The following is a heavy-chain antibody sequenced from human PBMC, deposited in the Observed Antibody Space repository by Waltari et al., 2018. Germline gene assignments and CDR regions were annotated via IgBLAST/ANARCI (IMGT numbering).Heavy chain of an antibody. CDR1: GYIFPNYA. CDR2: VNTKTGNP. CDR3: ARGIQLWGRGSWYFDN. D-gene: IGHD3-16*01. Sequence: QVQLVQSGSELKKPGASGKVSCKASGYIFPNYAMIWVRQAPGQGLEWMGWVNTKTGNPTYAQGFRGRFVFSLDTSVSTASLQISSLKAEDTAVYYCARGIQLWGRGSWYFDNWGQGTLVTVSS. J-gene: IGHJ4*02. V-gene: IGHV7-4-1*02.